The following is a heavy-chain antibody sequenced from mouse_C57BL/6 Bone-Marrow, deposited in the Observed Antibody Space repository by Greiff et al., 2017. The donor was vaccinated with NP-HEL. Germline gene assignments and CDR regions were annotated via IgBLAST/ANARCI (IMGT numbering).Heavy chain of an antibody. V-gene: IGHV5-6*01. Sequence: EVKLVESGGDLVKPGGSLKLSCAASGFTFSSYGMSWVRQTPDKRLEWVATISSGGSYTYYPDSVKGRFTISRDNAKNTLYLQMSSLKSEDTAMYYCARHITTVVAPYWYFDVWGTGTTVTVSS. D-gene: IGHD1-1*01. CDR1: GFTFSSYG. CDR2: ISSGGSYT. J-gene: IGHJ1*03. CDR3: ARHITTVVAPYWYFDV.